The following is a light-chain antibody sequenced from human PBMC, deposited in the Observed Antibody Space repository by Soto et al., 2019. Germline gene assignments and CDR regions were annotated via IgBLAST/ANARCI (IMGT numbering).Light chain of an antibody. CDR3: CSYAGTFYV. CDR2: DVS. V-gene: IGLV2-11*01. J-gene: IGLJ1*01. CDR1: SIDFGGYNY. Sequence: VLTQPRSVSGSPGQSVTIPCTGTSIDFGGYNYVSWYQHHPGKAPKLMIYDVSERPSGVPDRFSGSKSSNTASLTISGLQAEDEADYYCCSYAGTFYVFGSGTKVTVL.